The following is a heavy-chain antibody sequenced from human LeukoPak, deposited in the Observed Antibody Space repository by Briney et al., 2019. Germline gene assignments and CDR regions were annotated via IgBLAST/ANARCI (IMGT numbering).Heavy chain of an antibody. V-gene: IGHV3-21*01. CDR2: ISSSSSYI. CDR1: GFTFSSYS. CDR3: ARVGHYNSSGYYSLGYYYYMDV. D-gene: IGHD3-22*01. Sequence: GGSLRLSCAASGFTFSSYSMNWVRQAPGKGLEWVSSISSSSSYIYYADSVKGRFTISRDNAKNSLYLQMNSLRAEDTAVYYCARVGHYNSSGYYSLGYYYYMDVWGKGTTVTISS. J-gene: IGHJ6*03.